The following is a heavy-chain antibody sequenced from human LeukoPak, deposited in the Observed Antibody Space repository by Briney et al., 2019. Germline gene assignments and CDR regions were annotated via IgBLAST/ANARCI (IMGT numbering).Heavy chain of an antibody. J-gene: IGHJ4*02. Sequence: GGSLRLSCAASGFTFDDYAMYWVRQAPGKGLEWVSGISWNSGSIGYADSVKGRFTISRDNAKNSLYLQMNSLRAEDTALYYCAKDDSSGWYYFDYWGQGTLVTVSS. CDR3: AKDDSSGWYYFDY. V-gene: IGHV3-9*01. CDR1: GFTFDDYA. CDR2: ISWNSGSI. D-gene: IGHD6-19*01.